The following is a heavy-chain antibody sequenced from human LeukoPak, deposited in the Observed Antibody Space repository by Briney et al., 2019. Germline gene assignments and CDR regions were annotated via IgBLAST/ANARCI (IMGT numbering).Heavy chain of an antibody. D-gene: IGHD3-16*02. J-gene: IGHJ5*02. Sequence: PGGSLRLSCAASGFTFSSYGMHWVRQAPGKGLEWVAVISYDGSNKYYADSMKGRFTISRDNSKNTLYLQMNSLRAEDTAVYYCAKDLRDYVWGSYRSCPLHFDPWGQGTLVTVSS. CDR2: ISYDGSNK. CDR3: AKDLRDYVWGSYRSCPLHFDP. CDR1: GFTFSSYG. V-gene: IGHV3-30*18.